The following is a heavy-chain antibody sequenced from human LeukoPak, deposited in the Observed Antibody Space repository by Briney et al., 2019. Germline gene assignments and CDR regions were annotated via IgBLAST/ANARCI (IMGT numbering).Heavy chain of an antibody. Sequence: GGSLRLSCAASGFTFSSYSMNWVRQAPGKGLEWVSSISSSSSYIYYADSVEGRLTISRDNAQNSLHLQMNSPRAEDTAVYYCARDLRGYYDSSGYYCEAFDYWGQGTLVTVSS. CDR3: ARDLRGYYDSSGYYCEAFDY. V-gene: IGHV3-21*01. CDR2: ISSSSSYI. D-gene: IGHD3-22*01. CDR1: GFTFSSYS. J-gene: IGHJ4*02.